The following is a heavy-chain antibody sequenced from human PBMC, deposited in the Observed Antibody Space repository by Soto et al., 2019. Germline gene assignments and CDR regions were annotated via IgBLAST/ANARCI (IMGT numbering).Heavy chain of an antibody. J-gene: IGHJ5*02. Sequence: PSETLSLTCAVSGYSISSGYYWGWIRQPPGKGLEWIGSIYHSGSTYYNPSLKSRVTISVDTSKNQFSLKLSSVTAADTAVYYCARDTAMAAPNNWFDPWGPGTLVTVSS. D-gene: IGHD5-18*01. V-gene: IGHV4-38-2*02. CDR1: GYSISSGYY. CDR2: IYHSGST. CDR3: ARDTAMAAPNNWFDP.